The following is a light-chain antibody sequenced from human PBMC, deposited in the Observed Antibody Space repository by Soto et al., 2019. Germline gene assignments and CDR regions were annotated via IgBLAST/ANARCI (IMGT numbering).Light chain of an antibody. Sequence: DMEMTPSPSSLSASVGDRVTITCRASQSISNYLNWYQHKPGKVPKLLIYAASSLQSGVPTRFSGSGSGTDFTLTINSLQPEDFATYYCQQRYGTPLTFGGGTKIEIK. CDR1: QSISNY. J-gene: IGKJ4*01. CDR3: QQRYGTPLT. CDR2: AAS. V-gene: IGKV1-39*01.